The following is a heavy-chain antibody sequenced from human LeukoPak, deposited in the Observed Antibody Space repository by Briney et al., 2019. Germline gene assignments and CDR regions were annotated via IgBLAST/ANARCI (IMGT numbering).Heavy chain of an antibody. CDR1: GGSISSCGYY. Sequence: SQTLSLTCTVSGGSISSCGYYWSWIRQHPGKGLEWIGYIYYSGSTYYNPSLKSRVTISVDTSKNQFSLKLSSVTAADTAVYYCARAGATTSDGYFDYWGQGTLVTVSS. CDR3: ARAGATTSDGYFDY. V-gene: IGHV4-31*03. CDR2: IYYSGST. D-gene: IGHD1-26*01. J-gene: IGHJ4*02.